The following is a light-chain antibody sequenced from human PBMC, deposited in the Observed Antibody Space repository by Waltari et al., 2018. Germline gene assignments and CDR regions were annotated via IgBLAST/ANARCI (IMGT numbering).Light chain of an antibody. J-gene: IGKJ3*01. V-gene: IGKV3-20*01. CDR2: GAS. CDR3: QQYGSSIPFT. CDR1: QVVTASQ. Sequence: RASQVVTASQVAGYQQKPGQAPRLLIYGASTRATGTPDRFSGTGSGTDFILTISGLEPEDFAVYFCQQYGSSIPFTFGPGTKV.